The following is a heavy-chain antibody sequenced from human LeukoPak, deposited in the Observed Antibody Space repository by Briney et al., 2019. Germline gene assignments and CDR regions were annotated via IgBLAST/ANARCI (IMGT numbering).Heavy chain of an antibody. D-gene: IGHD1-26*01. CDR2: INTNTGNP. CDR1: RYSFTTYA. V-gene: IGHV7-4-1*02. Sequence: ASVKVSCKASRYSFTTYAMNWVRQAPGQGLEWMGWINTNTGNPTYGQGFTGRFVFSLDTSVSTAYLQITSLKAEDTAVYYCARAKYSGTYGGFDYWGQGTLVAVSS. J-gene: IGHJ4*02. CDR3: ARAKYSGTYGGFDY.